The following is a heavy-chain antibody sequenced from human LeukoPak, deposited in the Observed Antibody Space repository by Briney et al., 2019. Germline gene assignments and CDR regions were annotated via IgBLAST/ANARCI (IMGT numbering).Heavy chain of an antibody. CDR2: ISCGTI. CDR1: GFTFDDYA. CDR3: AKASTRSFTSGYYGDAFDI. D-gene: IGHD3-22*01. Sequence: GGSLRLSCAASGFTFDDYAMHWVRQAPGKGLEWVPGISCGTIAYADSVKGRFTISRDNAKNSLYLQMNSLRAEDMALYYCAKASTRSFTSGYYGDAFDIWGQGTMVSVSS. V-gene: IGHV3-9*03. J-gene: IGHJ3*02.